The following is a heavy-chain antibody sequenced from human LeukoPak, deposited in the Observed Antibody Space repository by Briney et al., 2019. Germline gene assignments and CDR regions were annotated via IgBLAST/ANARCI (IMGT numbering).Heavy chain of an antibody. CDR3: ARHRGYSYGSSKRDWFDP. CDR1: GYRFTSYW. Sequence: GESLRTSWQGLGYRFTSYWISRVRQMPGKGLGWMGRFDPSDSYTNYRPSFQGHVTISADKSISTAYLQWSSLKASDTAMYYCARHRGYSYGSSKRDWFDPWGQGTLVTVSS. J-gene: IGHJ5*02. V-gene: IGHV5-10-1*01. CDR2: FDPSDSYT. D-gene: IGHD5-18*01.